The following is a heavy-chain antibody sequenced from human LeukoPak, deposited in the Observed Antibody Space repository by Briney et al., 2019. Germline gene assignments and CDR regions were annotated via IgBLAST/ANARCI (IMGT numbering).Heavy chain of an antibody. J-gene: IGHJ6*02. D-gene: IGHD6-19*01. CDR3: ARVGYSSGWYMRVYYYYGMDV. CDR1: GYTFTSYG. V-gene: IGHV1-8*02. Sequence: ASVKVSCKASGYTFTSYGISWVRQAPGQGLEWMGIINPSGGSTSYAQKFQGRVTMTRNTSISTAYMELSSLRSEDTAVYYCARVGYSSGWYMRVYYYYGMDVWGQGTTVTVSS. CDR2: INPSGGST.